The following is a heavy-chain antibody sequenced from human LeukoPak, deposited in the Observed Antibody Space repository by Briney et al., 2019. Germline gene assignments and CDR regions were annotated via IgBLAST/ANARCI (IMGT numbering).Heavy chain of an antibody. D-gene: IGHD1-26*01. J-gene: IGHJ4*02. CDR1: GGTFSSYA. V-gene: IGHV1-69*05. CDR3: AREIVGATGGYFDY. CDR2: IIPIFGTA. Sequence: SVKVSCKASGGTFSSYAISWVRQAPGQGLEWMGRIIPIFGTANYAQKFQGRVTITTDESTSTAYMELSSLRSEDTAVYHCAREIVGATGGYFDYWGQGTLVTVSS.